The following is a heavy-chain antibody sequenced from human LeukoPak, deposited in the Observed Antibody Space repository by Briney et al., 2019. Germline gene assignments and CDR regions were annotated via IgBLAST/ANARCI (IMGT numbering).Heavy chain of an antibody. CDR1: GDSVSGNSVT. Sequence: SQTLSLTCVLAGDSVSGNSVTWDWLRQSPSRGLEWLGRTYYRSKWYSDYALSVKSRIVIRADTSKSQFSLQLDSVTPDDTAVYYCARRGRGNGYDYWGQGILVTVSS. V-gene: IGHV6-1*01. J-gene: IGHJ4*02. CDR2: TYYRSKWYS. CDR3: ARRGRGNGYDY. D-gene: IGHD5-12*01.